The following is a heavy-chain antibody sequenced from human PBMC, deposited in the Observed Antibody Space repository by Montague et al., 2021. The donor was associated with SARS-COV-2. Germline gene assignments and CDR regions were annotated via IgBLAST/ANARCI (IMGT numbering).Heavy chain of an antibody. Sequence: SETLSLTCAVYGGSFSGYCWTWIRQSPRKGLEWIGEINHSGSTNYNPSLKSRVTISVDTSKNQFSLKLSSVTAADTAVYYCACGEITTRGLIYYYGMDVWGQGTTVTVSS. CDR1: GGSFSGYC. J-gene: IGHJ6*02. CDR2: INHSGST. V-gene: IGHV4-34*01. CDR3: ACGEITTRGLIYYYGMDV. D-gene: IGHD4-11*01.